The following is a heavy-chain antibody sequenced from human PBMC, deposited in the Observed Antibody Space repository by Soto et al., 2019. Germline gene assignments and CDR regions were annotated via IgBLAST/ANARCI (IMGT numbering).Heavy chain of an antibody. CDR2: ISSAVNT. CDR3: AKQVRDGTSSPYYFDY. Sequence: PSETLSLTCTVSGGSISSYYWSWVRQAPGKGLEWVSAISSAVNTYYADSVKGRFTISRDNSKNTLSLQMNSLRAEDTAVYYCAKQVRDGTSSPYYFDYWGQGTLVTVSS. CDR1: GGSISSYY. V-gene: IGHV3-23*01. J-gene: IGHJ4*02. D-gene: IGHD6-6*01.